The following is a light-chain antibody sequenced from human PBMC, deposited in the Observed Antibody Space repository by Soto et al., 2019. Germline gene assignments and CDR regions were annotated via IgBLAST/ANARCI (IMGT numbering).Light chain of an antibody. CDR3: QTWGTGAVV. CDR2: LNSDGSH. V-gene: IGLV4-69*01. J-gene: IGLJ2*01. CDR1: SGHSSYA. Sequence: QLVLTKSPSASASLGASVKLTCTLSSGHSSYAIAWHQQQPEKGPRYLMKLNSDGSHTKGDGIPDRFSGSSSGAERYLTISSLQSEDEADYYCQTWGTGAVVFGGGTKVTAL.